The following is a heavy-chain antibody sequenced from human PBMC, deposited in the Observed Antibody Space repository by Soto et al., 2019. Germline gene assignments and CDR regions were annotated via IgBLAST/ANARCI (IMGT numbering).Heavy chain of an antibody. Sequence: PGGSLRLSCAASGFTFSSYGMHWVRQAPGKGLEWVAVISYDGSNKYYADSVKGRFTISRDNSKNTLYLQMNSLRAEDTAVYYCAKGRGLDSYYDSLFDYWGQGTLVTVSS. CDR1: GFTFSSYG. V-gene: IGHV3-30*18. D-gene: IGHD3-22*01. CDR2: ISYDGSNK. CDR3: AKGRGLDSYYDSLFDY. J-gene: IGHJ4*02.